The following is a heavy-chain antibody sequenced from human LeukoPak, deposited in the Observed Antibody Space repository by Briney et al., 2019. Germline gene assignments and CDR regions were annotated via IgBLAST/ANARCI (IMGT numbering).Heavy chain of an antibody. Sequence: GGSLRLSCAASGFTFSSYGMPWVRQAPGKGLEWVAVISYDGSNKYYADSVKGRFTISRDNSKNTLYLQMNSLRAEDTAVYYCAKDLPSRAIDYWGQGTLVTVSS. CDR2: ISYDGSNK. J-gene: IGHJ4*02. V-gene: IGHV3-30*18. CDR1: GFTFSSYG. CDR3: AKDLPSRAIDY.